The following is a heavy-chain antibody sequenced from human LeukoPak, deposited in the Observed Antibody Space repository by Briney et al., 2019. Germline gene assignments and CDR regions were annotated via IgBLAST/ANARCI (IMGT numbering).Heavy chain of an antibody. J-gene: IGHJ4*02. D-gene: IGHD2-2*01. V-gene: IGHV3-53*01. Sequence: GGSLRLSCSASGFTFSSYAIYWVRQAPGKGLEWVSVIYSGGNTYYADSVKGRFTISRDNSKNTVYLQMNSLRAEDTAVYYCARGETSSYDYWGQGTLVTVSS. CDR3: ARGETSSYDY. CDR2: IYSGGNT. CDR1: GFTFSSYA.